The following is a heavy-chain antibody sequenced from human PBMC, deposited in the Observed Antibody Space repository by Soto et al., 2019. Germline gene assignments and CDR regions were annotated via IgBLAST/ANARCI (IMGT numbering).Heavy chain of an antibody. D-gene: IGHD3-9*01. CDR3: ARAHYDILTGYPTHAFDI. CDR2: IYYTGRT. CDR1: DVSVSSGDYY. V-gene: IGHV4-30-4*01. Sequence: LSLTFTVSDVSVSSGDYYWSWIRQPPGKGLEWIGYIYYTGRTYYNPSLKSRVIISVDTSKNQFSLKLSSVTAAEKAVYYCARAHYDILTGYPTHAFDIWGQGTMVTVSS. J-gene: IGHJ3*02.